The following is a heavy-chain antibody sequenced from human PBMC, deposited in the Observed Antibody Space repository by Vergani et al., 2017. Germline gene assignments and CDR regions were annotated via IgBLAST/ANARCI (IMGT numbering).Heavy chain of an antibody. Sequence: QVQLVQSGAEVKKPGASVKVSCKASGYTFTSYGISWVRQAPGQGLEWMGWISAYNGNTNYAQKLQGRVTMTTDTSTSTAYMELRSLRSDDTAVYYCANLGYCSSTSCYEAAFDIWGQGTMVTVSS. D-gene: IGHD2-2*01. CDR2: ISAYNGNT. CDR1: GYTFTSYG. J-gene: IGHJ3*02. V-gene: IGHV1-18*01. CDR3: ANLGYCSSTSCYEAAFDI.